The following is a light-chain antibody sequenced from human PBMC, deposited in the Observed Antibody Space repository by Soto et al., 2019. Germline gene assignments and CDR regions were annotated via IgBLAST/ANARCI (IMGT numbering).Light chain of an antibody. V-gene: IGLV1-51*01. CDR1: SSNIGNNY. Sequence: QSVLTQPPSVSEAPGQKVTISCSGSSSNIGNNYVSWYQQLPGTAPKVLIYDNNKRPSGIPDRFSGSKSGTSATLGITGLQTGDEADYYCRTWDSSLRAVVFGGGTMLTVL. CDR2: DNN. J-gene: IGLJ3*02. CDR3: RTWDSSLRAVV.